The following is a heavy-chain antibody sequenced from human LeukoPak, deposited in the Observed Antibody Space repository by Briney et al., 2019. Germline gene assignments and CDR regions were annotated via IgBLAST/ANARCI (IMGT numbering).Heavy chain of an antibody. Sequence: PGRSLRLSCAASGFSFSGYAIHWVRQAPGKGLEWVASISYNGRNKYYADSVKGRFTIDRDNSKNIVYLQMNSLKPDDTAVYSCARQVSRNYYFEGLDYWGQGTLVTVSS. CDR3: ARQVSRNYYFEGLDY. CDR2: ISYNGRNK. J-gene: IGHJ4*02. V-gene: IGHV3-30*04. CDR1: GFSFSGYA. D-gene: IGHD3-22*01.